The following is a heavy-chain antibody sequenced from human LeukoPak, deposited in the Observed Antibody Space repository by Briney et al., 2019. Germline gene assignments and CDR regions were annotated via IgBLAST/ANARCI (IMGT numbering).Heavy chain of an antibody. V-gene: IGHV1-18*01. Sequence: ASVKVSCKASGYIFASYGISWVRQAPGQGLEWMGWISSYNGNTNYAQKLQGRVTMTTDTSTSTAYMELRSLRSDDTAVYYCAKSPAVAATRVDYWGQGTLVAVSS. D-gene: IGHD6-19*01. CDR3: AKSPAVAATRVDY. CDR1: GYIFASYG. J-gene: IGHJ4*02. CDR2: ISSYNGNT.